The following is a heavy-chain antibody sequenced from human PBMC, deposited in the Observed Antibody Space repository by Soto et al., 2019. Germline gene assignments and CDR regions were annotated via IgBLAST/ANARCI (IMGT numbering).Heavy chain of an antibody. V-gene: IGHV3-23*01. CDR1: GFTFSSYA. D-gene: IGHD3-16*02. J-gene: IGHJ3*02. CDR2: ISGSGGST. Sequence: GGSLRLSCAASGFTFSSYAMSWVRQAPGKGLEWVSAISGSGGSTYYADSVKGRFTISRDNSKNTLYLQMNSLRAEDTAVYYCVGITFGGVIVTRGYGAFDIWGQGTMVTVSS. CDR3: VGITFGGVIVTRGYGAFDI.